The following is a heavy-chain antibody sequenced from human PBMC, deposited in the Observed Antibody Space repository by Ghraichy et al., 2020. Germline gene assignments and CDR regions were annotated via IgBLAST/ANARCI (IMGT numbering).Heavy chain of an antibody. CDR3: ARATVTVPALAY. CDR2: ISLDGSNE. CDR1: GFTFSSYS. Sequence: GGSLRLSCAASGFTFSSYSMHWVRQAPGKGLEWVADISLDGSNEYYVDSVKGRFTISRDNSKNTLYMQMNGLRADDTAVYYCARATVTVPALAYWGQGTRGTVSS. V-gene: IGHV3-30-3*01. D-gene: IGHD4-17*01. J-gene: IGHJ4*02.